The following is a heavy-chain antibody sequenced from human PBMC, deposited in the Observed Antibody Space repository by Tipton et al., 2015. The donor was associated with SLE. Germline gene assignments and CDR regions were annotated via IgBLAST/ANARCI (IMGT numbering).Heavy chain of an antibody. Sequence: SLRLSCAASNFPFSAYAMHWVRQAPGKGLEWVAVIWFDGSNKYYADSVKGRFIISRDNAKNTLYLQMNSLRAEDTAAYFCAKGDRGSYYLNYFDYWGRGTLVSVSS. J-gene: IGHJ4*02. D-gene: IGHD1-26*01. CDR2: IWFDGSNK. CDR1: NFPFSAYA. V-gene: IGHV3-33*03. CDR3: AKGDRGSYYLNYFDY.